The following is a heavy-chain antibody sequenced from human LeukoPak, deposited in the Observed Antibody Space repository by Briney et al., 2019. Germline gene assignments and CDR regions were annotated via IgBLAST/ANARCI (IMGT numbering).Heavy chain of an antibody. J-gene: IGHJ6*02. Sequence: SQTLSLTCTVSGGSISSGGYYWSWIRQHPGKGLEWIGYIYYSGSTYYNPSLKSRVTISVDTSKNQSSLKLSSVTAADTAVYYCARDSVVRGVTYGMDVWGQGTTVTVSS. V-gene: IGHV4-31*03. CDR1: GGSISSGGYY. CDR2: IYYSGST. CDR3: ARDSVVRGVTYGMDV. D-gene: IGHD3-10*01.